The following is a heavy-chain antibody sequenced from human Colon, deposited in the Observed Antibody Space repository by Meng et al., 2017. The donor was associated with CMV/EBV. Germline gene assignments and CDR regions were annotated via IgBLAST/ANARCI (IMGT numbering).Heavy chain of an antibody. J-gene: IGHJ4*02. Sequence: GESLKISCAASGFTFDRYTMAWVRQAPGKGLEWISYISSSTYTTYYLDSVKGRFTISRDNAKNSLYLQMNSLGAEDTAVYYCARASIPDTGMGLDNWGQGTQVTVSS. CDR3: ARASIPDTGMGLDN. CDR1: GFTFDRYT. D-gene: IGHD2-8*02. V-gene: IGHV3-48*04. CDR2: ISSSTYTT.